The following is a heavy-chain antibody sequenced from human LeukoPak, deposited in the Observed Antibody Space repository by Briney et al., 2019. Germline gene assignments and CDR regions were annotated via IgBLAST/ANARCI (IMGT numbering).Heavy chain of an antibody. V-gene: IGHV3-30*18. CDR3: AKDRGPTGTYYFDY. Sequence: GRSLRLSCAASGFTFSSYGMHLVRQAPGKGLEWVAVISYDGSNKYYADSVKGRFTISRDNSKNTLYLQMNSLRAEDTAVYYCAKDRGPTGTYYFDYWGQGTLVTVSS. D-gene: IGHD1-1*01. J-gene: IGHJ4*02. CDR1: GFTFSSYG. CDR2: ISYDGSNK.